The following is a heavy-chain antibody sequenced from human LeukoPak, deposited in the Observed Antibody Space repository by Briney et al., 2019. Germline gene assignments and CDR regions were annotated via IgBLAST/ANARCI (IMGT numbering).Heavy chain of an antibody. CDR1: GFTFINYA. CDR3: AKGGNDWYPGFDS. CDR2: SGSGGST. Sequence: GGSLRLSCAASGFTFINYAMSWVRQAPGKGLEWVSTSGSGGSTFYADSVKGRFTIFRDNSKNTVYLQMNSLRAEDTALYYCAKGGNDWYPGFDSWGQGTLVTVSS. V-gene: IGHV3-23*01. J-gene: IGHJ4*02. D-gene: IGHD3-9*01.